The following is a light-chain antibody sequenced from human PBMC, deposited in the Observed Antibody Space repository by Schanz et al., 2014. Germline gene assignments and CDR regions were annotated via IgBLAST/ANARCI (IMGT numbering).Light chain of an antibody. CDR1: SSNIGAGYD. Sequence: QSVLTQPPSVSGAPGQRVTISCTGSSSNIGAGYDVHWYQQLPGTAPKLLIYGNSNRPSGVPDRFSGSKSGTSASLAISGLQSEDEGDYYCAAWDDTLRGPVFGGGTKLTVL. CDR2: GNS. CDR3: AAWDDTLRGPV. J-gene: IGLJ2*01. V-gene: IGLV1-40*01.